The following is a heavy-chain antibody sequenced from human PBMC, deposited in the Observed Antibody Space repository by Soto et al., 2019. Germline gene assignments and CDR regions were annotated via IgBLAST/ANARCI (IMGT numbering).Heavy chain of an antibody. J-gene: IGHJ6*02. D-gene: IGHD3-10*01. CDR2: ISNSGNT. CDR1: DGSFSDYY. Sequence: XGTQSLTCTIYDGSFSDYYWGWIRQPPGKGLEWIAEISNSGNTNYNPSLKSRVTISVDTSKNQFSLKLSSVTAADTAVYYCARGLRASYGVRLSYSYYGMDVWGQGTTVTVSS. V-gene: IGHV4-34*01. CDR3: ARGLRASYGVRLSYSYYGMDV.